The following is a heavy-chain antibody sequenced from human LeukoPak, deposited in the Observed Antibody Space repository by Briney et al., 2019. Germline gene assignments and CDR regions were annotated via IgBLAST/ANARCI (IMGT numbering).Heavy chain of an antibody. CDR2: ISSNGGST. Sequence: PGGSLRLSCSASGFTFSSYAMHWVRQAPGKGLGYVSAISSNGGSTYYADSVKGRFTISRDNSKNTLYLQMSSLRAEDTAVYYCVKDRVATIRGDFDYWGQGTLVTVSS. CDR3: VKDRVATIRGDFDY. J-gene: IGHJ4*02. D-gene: IGHD5-12*01. CDR1: GFTFSSYA. V-gene: IGHV3-64D*06.